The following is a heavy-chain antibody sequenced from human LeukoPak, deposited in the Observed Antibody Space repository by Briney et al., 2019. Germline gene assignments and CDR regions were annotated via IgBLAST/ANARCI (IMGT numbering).Heavy chain of an antibody. J-gene: IGHJ5*02. CDR2: IYSGGST. Sequence: GGSLRLSCAASGFTVSSNYTSWVRQAPGKGLEWVSVIYSGGSTYYADSVKGRFTISRDNSKNTLYLQMNSLRAEDTAAYYCARGQQLDENWFDPWGQGTLVTVSS. D-gene: IGHD6-13*01. CDR1: GFTVSSNY. CDR3: ARGQQLDENWFDP. V-gene: IGHV3-66*01.